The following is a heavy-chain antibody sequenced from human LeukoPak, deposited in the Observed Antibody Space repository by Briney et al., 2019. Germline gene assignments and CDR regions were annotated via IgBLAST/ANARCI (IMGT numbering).Heavy chain of an antibody. Sequence: GGSLRLSCAASGFTFSSYAMSWVRQAPGKGLEWVSAISGSGGSTYYADSVKGRFTISRDNSKNTLYLQMNSLRAEHTAVYYCAKDPHVVVVPAATDWFDPWGQGTLVTVSS. J-gene: IGHJ5*02. CDR2: ISGSGGST. D-gene: IGHD2-2*01. CDR3: AKDPHVVVVPAATDWFDP. V-gene: IGHV3-23*01. CDR1: GFTFSSYA.